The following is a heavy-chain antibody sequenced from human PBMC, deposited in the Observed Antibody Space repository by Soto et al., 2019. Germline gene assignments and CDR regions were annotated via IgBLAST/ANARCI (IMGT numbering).Heavy chain of an antibody. J-gene: IGHJ4*02. D-gene: IGHD3-22*01. CDR2: VRSSGDDT. CDR3: ARDGDSSSSSDFDF. Sequence: DVQLVESGGGLVQPGGSLSLYCAASGFTFGYYNMHWVRQAPGKGLEWVSFVRSSGDDTYYADSVKGRFTISRDNAKDSLYLQMNSLREEDTAVYYCARDGDSSSSSDFDFWGQGALVTVSS. CDR1: GFTFGYYN. V-gene: IGHV3-48*02.